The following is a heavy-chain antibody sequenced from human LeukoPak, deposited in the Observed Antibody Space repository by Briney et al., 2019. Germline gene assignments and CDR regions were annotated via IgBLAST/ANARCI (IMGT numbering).Heavy chain of an antibody. CDR1: GYTFTGYY. D-gene: IGHD5-12*01. CDR2: INPNSGGT. CDR3: ARDLGYSGYDAYYYGMDV. V-gene: IGHV1-2*02. Sequence: GASVKVSCKASGYTFTGYYMHWVRQAPGQGLEWMGWINPNSGGTNYAQKFQGRVTKTRDTSISTAYMELSRLRSDDTAVYYCARDLGYSGYDAYYYGMDVWGQGTTVTVSS. J-gene: IGHJ6*02.